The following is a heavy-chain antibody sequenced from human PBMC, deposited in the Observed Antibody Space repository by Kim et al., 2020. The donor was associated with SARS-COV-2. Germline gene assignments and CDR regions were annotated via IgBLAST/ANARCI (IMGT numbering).Heavy chain of an antibody. Sequence: ASVKGKLPNSRDDSKTSLYLQMNSLHTEDTAVYYCAREDRYSGSQSAFDYWGQGTLVTVSS. V-gene: IGHV3-72*01. D-gene: IGHD1-26*01. CDR3: AREDRYSGSQSAFDY. J-gene: IGHJ4*02.